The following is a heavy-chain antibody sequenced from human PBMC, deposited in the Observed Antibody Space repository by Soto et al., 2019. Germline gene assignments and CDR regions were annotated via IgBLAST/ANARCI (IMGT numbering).Heavy chain of an antibody. D-gene: IGHD3-3*01. CDR2: ISAYNGNT. CDR3: ARVRGITIFGVVSAPDVMDV. J-gene: IGHJ6*03. Sequence: ASVKVSCKASGSTFTSYGISWVRQAPGQGLEWMGWISAYNGNTNYAQKLQGRVTMTTDTTTSTAYMELRSLRSDDTAVYYCARVRGITIFGVVSAPDVMDVWGKGTTVTVSS. V-gene: IGHV1-18*01. CDR1: GSTFTSYG.